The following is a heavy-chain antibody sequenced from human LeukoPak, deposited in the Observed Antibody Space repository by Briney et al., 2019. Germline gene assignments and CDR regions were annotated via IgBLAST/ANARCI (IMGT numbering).Heavy chain of an antibody. V-gene: IGHV4-34*01. Sequence: SETLSLTCAVYGGSFSGYYWSWIRQPPGNGLEWIGEINHSGSTNYNPSLKSRVTISVDTSKNQFSLKLSSVTAADTAVYYCARSRGAKVYDYWGQGTLVTVSS. J-gene: IGHJ4*02. D-gene: IGHD1-26*01. CDR3: ARSRGAKVYDY. CDR2: INHSGST. CDR1: GGSFSGYY.